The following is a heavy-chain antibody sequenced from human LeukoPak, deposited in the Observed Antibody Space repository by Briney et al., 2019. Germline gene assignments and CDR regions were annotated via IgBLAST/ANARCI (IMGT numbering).Heavy chain of an antibody. CDR3: ARVRGFASRYSSSWRYFDY. CDR1: GGSFSGYY. CDR2: INHSGST. V-gene: IGHV4-34*01. D-gene: IGHD6-13*01. J-gene: IGHJ4*02. Sequence: PSETLSLTCAVYGGSFSGYYWSWIRQPPGKGLEWMGEINHSGSTNYNPSLKSRVTISVDTSKNQFSLKLSSVTAADTAVYYCARVRGFASRYSSSWRYFDYWGQGTLVTVSS.